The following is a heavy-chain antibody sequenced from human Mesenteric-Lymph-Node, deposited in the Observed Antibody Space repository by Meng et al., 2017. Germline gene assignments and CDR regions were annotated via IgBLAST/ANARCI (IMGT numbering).Heavy chain of an antibody. Sequence: VHLPESRPDLVNPSQTLSLPCTVSGGSISSGGFYWSWIRQHPGKGLEWIGYIYYSGSTYYNPSLRSRVAISIDTSKNQFSLKLTSVTAADTAVYFCARTNYGDYNWFDPWGQGTLVTVSS. CDR1: GGSISSGGFY. V-gene: IGHV4-31*03. J-gene: IGHJ5*02. CDR3: ARTNYGDYNWFDP. CDR2: IYYSGST. D-gene: IGHD4-17*01.